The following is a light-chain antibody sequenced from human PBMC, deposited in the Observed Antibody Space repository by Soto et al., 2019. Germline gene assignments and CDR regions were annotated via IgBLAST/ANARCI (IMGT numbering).Light chain of an antibody. Sequence: SYELTQPPSVSVSPGQMARITCSGDALQKQYAYWYQQKPGQAPVLVIYKNSERPSGIPERFSGSSSGTTVTLTISGVQAEDEADYYCQSADKSGTYVFGTGTKLTVL. CDR2: KNS. CDR1: ALQKQY. J-gene: IGLJ1*01. CDR3: QSADKSGTYV. V-gene: IGLV3-25*03.